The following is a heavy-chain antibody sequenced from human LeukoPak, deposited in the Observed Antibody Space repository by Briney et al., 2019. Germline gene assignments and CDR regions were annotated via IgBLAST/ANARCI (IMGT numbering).Heavy chain of an antibody. CDR2: IGTAGDR. D-gene: IGHD1-1*01. CDR1: GFTFSDYD. V-gene: IGHV3-13*01. J-gene: IGHJ4*02. Sequence: GGSLRLSCAASGFTFSDYDMHWVRQATGKGLEWVSAIGTAGDRYYTGSVMGRLAISRENTNNSLYLQMNSLRAGETAEYYCARVAKERVGGVYYFDYWGQGTLVTVSS. CDR3: ARVAKERVGGVYYFDY.